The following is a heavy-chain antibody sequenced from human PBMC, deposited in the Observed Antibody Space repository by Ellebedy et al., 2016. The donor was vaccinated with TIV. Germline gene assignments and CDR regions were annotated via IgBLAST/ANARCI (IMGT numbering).Heavy chain of an antibody. CDR2: IYYSGST. Sequence: ESLKISCTVSGGSISSSSYYWGWIRQPPGKGLEWIGSIYYSGSTYYNPSLKSRVTISVDTSTNHFSLKLSSVTAADTAVYYCARHVVAAASPMTYDAFDIWGQGTMVTVSS. D-gene: IGHD6-13*01. CDR1: GGSISSSSYY. J-gene: IGHJ3*02. V-gene: IGHV4-39*01. CDR3: ARHVVAAASPMTYDAFDI.